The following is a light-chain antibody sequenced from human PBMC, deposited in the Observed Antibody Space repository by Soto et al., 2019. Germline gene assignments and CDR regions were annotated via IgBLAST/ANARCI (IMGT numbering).Light chain of an antibody. V-gene: IGKV4-1*01. CDR2: WAS. CDR1: QSIIYTSENKNF. CDR3: QQSHSTPHT. J-gene: IGKJ2*01. Sequence: DIVMTQSPDSLAVSLGERATINCKSSQSIIYTSENKNFLAWNQQNPGQPPKLLIHWASIRESGVPNRFSGSGSGTDFTLTISRLQPEDVAVYYCQQSHSTPHTFGQGTKLEIK.